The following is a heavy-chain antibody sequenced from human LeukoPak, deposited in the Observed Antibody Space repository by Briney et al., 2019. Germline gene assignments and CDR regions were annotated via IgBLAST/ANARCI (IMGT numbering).Heavy chain of an antibody. Sequence: ASVKVSCTASGCTITNYAISWVRQAPGQGLEWMGWISVYSDDTKSAQNLQGRIIMTKNTYTSTAYMELRSLRSDDTAVYYCAREADSSGYFFRPDYWGQGTLVTVSS. CDR1: GCTITNYA. D-gene: IGHD3-22*01. V-gene: IGHV1-18*01. CDR3: AREADSSGYFFRPDY. CDR2: ISVYSDDT. J-gene: IGHJ4*02.